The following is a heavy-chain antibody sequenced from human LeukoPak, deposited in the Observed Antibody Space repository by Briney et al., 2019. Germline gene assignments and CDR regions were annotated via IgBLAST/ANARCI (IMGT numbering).Heavy chain of an antibody. CDR1: GGSISRYY. J-gene: IGHJ4*02. D-gene: IGHD3-22*01. CDR2: IYYSGST. V-gene: IGHV4-59*12. Sequence: SETLSLTCTVSGGSISRYYWSWIRQPPGKGLEWIGYIYYSGSTNYNPSLKSRVTISVDTSKNQFSLKLSSVTAADTAVYYCARDSGDSMMSWVDYWGQGTLVTVSS. CDR3: ARDSGDSMMSWVDY.